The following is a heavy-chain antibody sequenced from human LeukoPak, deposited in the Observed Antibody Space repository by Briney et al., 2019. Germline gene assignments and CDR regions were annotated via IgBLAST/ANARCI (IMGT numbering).Heavy chain of an antibody. D-gene: IGHD3-22*01. Sequence: GGSLRLSCAASGFPFNNYAMTWVLQAPGKGLEWVAVISGGGTTAFYADSVKGRFTVSRDNSKNTLFLQMNRLRAEDTAVYYCAEGTNYYDTTTMEVWGQGTTVTVSS. J-gene: IGHJ6*02. CDR3: AEGTNYYDTTTMEV. CDR2: ISGGGTTA. CDR1: GFPFNNYA. V-gene: IGHV3-23*01.